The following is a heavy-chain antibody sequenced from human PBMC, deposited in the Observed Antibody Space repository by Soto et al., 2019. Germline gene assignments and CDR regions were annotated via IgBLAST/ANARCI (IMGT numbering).Heavy chain of an antibody. D-gene: IGHD3-9*01. J-gene: IGHJ6*02. Sequence: SETLSLTCSVSGVSTTAYYWGWVRQAPGRGLEWIGFVYYSGSTSYSPSLKSRVTFSADSSRGQFSLRLNSVTAADTAVYYCARTVLGPDLLADSFVDYYSCMAVGGQGTTVTVSS. CDR1: GVSTTAYY. CDR2: VYYSGST. V-gene: IGHV4-59*08. CDR3: ARTVLGPDLLADSFVDYYSCMAV.